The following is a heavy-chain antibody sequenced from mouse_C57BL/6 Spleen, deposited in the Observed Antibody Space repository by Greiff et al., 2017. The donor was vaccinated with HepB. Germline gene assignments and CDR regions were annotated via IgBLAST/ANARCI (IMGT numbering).Heavy chain of an antibody. D-gene: IGHD1-1*01. Sequence: DVMLVESGEGLVKPGGSLKLSCAASGFTFSSYAMSWVRQTPEKRLEWVAYISSGGDYIYYADTVKGRFTISRDNARNTLYLQMSSLKSEDTAMYYCTRDDSIYYYGSGDAMDYWGQGTSVTVSS. CDR2: ISSGGDYI. CDR3: TRDDSIYYYGSGDAMDY. V-gene: IGHV5-9-1*02. J-gene: IGHJ4*01. CDR1: GFTFSSYA.